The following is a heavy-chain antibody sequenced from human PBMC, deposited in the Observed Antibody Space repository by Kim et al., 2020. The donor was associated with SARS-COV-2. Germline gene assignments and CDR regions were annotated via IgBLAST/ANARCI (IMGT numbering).Heavy chain of an antibody. CDR3: TGHDCRGNGCDRPY. J-gene: IGHJ4*02. CDR1: GFTLSDSS. D-gene: IGHD2-15*01. V-gene: IGHV3-73*01. CDR2: IRADPYSYAT. Sequence: GGSLRLSCAASGFTLSDSSLNWVRQASGKGLEWVGRIRADPYSYATEYGVSVKGRFTISRDDSKNTAYLQMNSLKTEDTAVYYCTGHDCRGNGCDRPYWGQGSLVTVSS.